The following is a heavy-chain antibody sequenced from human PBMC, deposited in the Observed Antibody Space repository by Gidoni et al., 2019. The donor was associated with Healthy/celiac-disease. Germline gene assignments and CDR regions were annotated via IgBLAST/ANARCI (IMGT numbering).Heavy chain of an antibody. CDR1: GYSFTSSW. D-gene: IGHD2-2*01. Sequence: EVQLVQSGAEVKQPGESLKISCKGSGYSFTSSWIGWVRQMPGKGLEWMGIIYPGDSDTRYSPSFQGQVTISADKSISTAYLQWSSLKASDTAMYYCASLRGGYCSSTSCLPSYNWFDPWGQGTLVTVSS. J-gene: IGHJ5*02. V-gene: IGHV5-51*03. CDR3: ASLRGGYCSSTSCLPSYNWFDP. CDR2: IYPGDSDT.